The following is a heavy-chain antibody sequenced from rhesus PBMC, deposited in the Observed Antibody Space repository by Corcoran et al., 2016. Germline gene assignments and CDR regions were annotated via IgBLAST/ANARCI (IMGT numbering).Heavy chain of an antibody. CDR3: VRVGDYSGIYWIRFDI. D-gene: IGHD3-16*01. V-gene: IGHV4-106*01. CDR2: THGSVGGGGT. J-gene: IGHJ5-1*01. CDR1: GGSISENYF. Sequence: QVQLQESGPGLIKPSETLSLTCVFSGGSISENYFWGWIRQTPGRGLAGIGYTHGSVGGGGTNDTSTVRRRAIISRDTSNNQFSLNVKSVTAADTAIYFCVRVGDYSGIYWIRFDIWGPGVLVTVSA.